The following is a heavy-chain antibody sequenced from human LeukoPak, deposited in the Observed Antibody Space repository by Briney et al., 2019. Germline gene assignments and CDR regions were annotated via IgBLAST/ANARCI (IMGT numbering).Heavy chain of an antibody. CDR3: ASDLIAAGGSTLGS. J-gene: IGHJ5*02. Sequence: NTSETLSLTCTASGGSISSNNYFWGWIRQPPGKGLEWIATISFDGRTYYNPSLTSRVTISVDTSKNQFSLKPSSVTAADTAVYFCASDLIAAGGSTLGSWGQGTLVTVSS. CDR2: ISFDGRT. V-gene: IGHV4-39*01. D-gene: IGHD6-13*01. CDR1: GGSISSNNYF.